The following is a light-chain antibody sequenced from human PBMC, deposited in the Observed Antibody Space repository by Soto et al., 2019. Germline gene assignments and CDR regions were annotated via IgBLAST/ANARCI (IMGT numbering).Light chain of an antibody. J-gene: IGLJ2*01. Sequence: QSVLTQPASVSGSPGQSITISCTGTSSDIGAYDSVSWYQQHPGKAPKLVIYEVNNRPSGISDHFSGSKSGNTASLTISGLPTEDEADYYCSSYATNNTLLFGGGTQLTVL. CDR2: EVN. V-gene: IGLV2-14*01. CDR1: SSDIGAYDS. CDR3: SSYATNNTLL.